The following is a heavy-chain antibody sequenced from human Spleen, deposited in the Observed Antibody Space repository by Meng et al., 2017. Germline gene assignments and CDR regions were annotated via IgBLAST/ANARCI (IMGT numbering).Heavy chain of an antibody. D-gene: IGHD5-24*01. Sequence: QVQLQESGPGLVKPSETPSLTGSVSCGSVSSLSYYWSWVRLPPRKGLEWIGFIYYNGRTNYNPSFESRVTISTDTSKNQFSLKLSSVTAADTAVYYCARGGQHYNLDSWGQGTLVTVSS. CDR1: CGSVSSLSYY. V-gene: IGHV4-61*01. CDR3: ARGGQHYNLDS. CDR2: IYYNGRT. J-gene: IGHJ4*02.